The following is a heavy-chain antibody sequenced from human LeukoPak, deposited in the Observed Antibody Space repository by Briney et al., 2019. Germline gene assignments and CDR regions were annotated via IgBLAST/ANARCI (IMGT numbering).Heavy chain of an antibody. CDR3: AKDQSSDWYGYYYYMDV. J-gene: IGHJ6*03. CDR2: INPNSGGT. Sequence: AASVKVSCKASGYTFTGYYMHWVRQAPGQGLEWMGWINPNSGGTNYAQKFQGRVTMTRDTSSSTAYMDLSRLRSDDTAVYYCAKDQSSDWYGYYYYMDVWGKGTTVTISS. CDR1: GYTFTGYY. V-gene: IGHV1-2*02. D-gene: IGHD6-19*01.